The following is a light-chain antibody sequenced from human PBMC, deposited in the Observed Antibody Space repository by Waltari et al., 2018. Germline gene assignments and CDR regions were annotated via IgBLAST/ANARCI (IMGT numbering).Light chain of an antibody. V-gene: IGKV1-9*01. CDR1: QGISTN. CDR3: QQVNSFPFT. CDR2: AAS. J-gene: IGKJ3*01. Sequence: DIQLTQSPSFLSASVGDRVTITCRASQGISTNLAWYQQKPGRAPNPLIYAASALQSGVPSRFSGSGSGTEFTLTISSLQPEDFGSYFCQQVNSFPFTFGPGTTVDLK.